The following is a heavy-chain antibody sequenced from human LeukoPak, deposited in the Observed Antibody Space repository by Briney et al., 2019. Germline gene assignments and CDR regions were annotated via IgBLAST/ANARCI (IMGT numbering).Heavy chain of an antibody. CDR1: GFTFNSYS. CDR3: AKDRKVFEL. J-gene: IGHJ2*01. CDR2: ISSRSSYI. V-gene: IGHV3-21*04. Sequence: GGSLRLSCAASGFTFNSYSMNWVRQAPGKGLEWVSSISSRSSYIYYADSVKGRFTISRDNAKNSLYLQMNSLRAEDTALYYCAKDRKVFELWGRGTLVTVSS.